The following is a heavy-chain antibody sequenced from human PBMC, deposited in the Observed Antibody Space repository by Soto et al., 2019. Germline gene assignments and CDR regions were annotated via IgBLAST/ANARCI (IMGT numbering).Heavy chain of an antibody. V-gene: IGHV1-69*13. Sequence: ASVKVSCKASGGTFRSYGISWVRQAPGQGLEWMGGIIPIFGTANYAQKFQGRVTITADESTSTAYMEQSSLRSEDMAVYYCAQGGEGWSSGYDEGPPNYYGLDVWGQGTTVTVSS. CDR1: GGTFRSYG. CDR3: AQGGEGWSSGYDEGPPNYYGLDV. J-gene: IGHJ6*02. CDR2: IIPIFGTA. D-gene: IGHD5-12*01.